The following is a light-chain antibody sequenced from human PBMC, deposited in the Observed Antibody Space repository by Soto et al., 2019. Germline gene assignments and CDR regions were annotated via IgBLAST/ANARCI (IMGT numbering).Light chain of an antibody. J-gene: IGLJ1*01. Sequence: QSALTQPASVSGSPGQSITISCTGTSSDVGGYNYVSWYQQHPGKATKLMIYEVSNRPSGVSNRFSGSTSGNTDSLTISALHAEDEADYYCSSYTSSSTYVFGTGTKGTVL. CDR3: SSYTSSSTYV. CDR1: SSDVGGYNY. V-gene: IGLV2-14*01. CDR2: EVS.